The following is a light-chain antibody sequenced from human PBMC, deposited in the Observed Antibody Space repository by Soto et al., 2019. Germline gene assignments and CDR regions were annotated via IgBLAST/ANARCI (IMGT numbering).Light chain of an antibody. CDR3: QQSYSTPRT. V-gene: IGKV1-39*01. J-gene: IGKJ1*01. CDR1: QSISSY. CDR2: AAS. Sequence: DIQMTPSPSSLSASVGDRVTITCRASQSISSYLNWYQQKPGKAPKLLIYAASSLQSGVPSRFSGSGSGTDYTLTISSLHPEDVATYYCQQSYSTPRTFGQGTKVVIK.